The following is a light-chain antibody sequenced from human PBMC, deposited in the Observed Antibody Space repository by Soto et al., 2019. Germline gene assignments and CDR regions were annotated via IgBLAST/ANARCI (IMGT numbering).Light chain of an antibody. CDR3: MQGTHWPPYT. J-gene: IGKJ2*01. CDR2: KVS. V-gene: IGKV2-30*01. Sequence: DVVMTQSPLFLPVTLGQPASISCRSSQSLVNSDGNIYLNWLQQRPGQSPRRLIYKVSNRDSGVPDRFSGSGSGTDFTLTISRVEAEDVGVYYCMQGTHWPPYTFGQGTKLEI. CDR1: QSLVNSDGNIY.